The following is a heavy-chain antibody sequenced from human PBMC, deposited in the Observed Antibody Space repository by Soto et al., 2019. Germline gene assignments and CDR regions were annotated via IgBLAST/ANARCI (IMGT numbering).Heavy chain of an antibody. J-gene: IGHJ3*02. CDR1: GFTFSNAW. Sequence: GGSLRLSCAASGFTFSNAWMSWVRQAPGKGLEWVSYISSSGSTIYDADSVKGRFTISRDNAKNSLYLQMNSLRAEDTAVYYCAREGGYDASDIWGQGTMVTVSS. CDR3: AREGGYDASDI. D-gene: IGHD3-22*01. V-gene: IGHV3-11*04. CDR2: ISSSGSTI.